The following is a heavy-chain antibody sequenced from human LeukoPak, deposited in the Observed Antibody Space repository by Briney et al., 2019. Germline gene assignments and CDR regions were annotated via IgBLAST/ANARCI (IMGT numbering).Heavy chain of an antibody. CDR3: ARALPVNYYGSGSYLRGNWFDP. J-gene: IGHJ5*02. D-gene: IGHD3-10*01. Sequence: SETLSLTCTVSGGSISSYYWSWIRQPPGKGLEWIGEIYYSGSTNYNPSLKSRVTISVDTSKNQFSLKLSSVTAADTAVYYCARALPVNYYGSGSYLRGNWFDPWGQGTLVTVSS. CDR2: IYYSGST. CDR1: GGSISSYY. V-gene: IGHV4-59*01.